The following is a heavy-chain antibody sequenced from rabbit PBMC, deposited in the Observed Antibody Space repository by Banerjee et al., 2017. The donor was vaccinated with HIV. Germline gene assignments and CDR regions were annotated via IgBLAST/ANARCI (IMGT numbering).Heavy chain of an antibody. CDR3: ARDLGGSSDL. V-gene: IGHV1S40*01. Sequence: QSLEESGGGLVQPEGSLTLTCTASGFSFSSGYYMCWVRQAPGKGLEWIACIYTSSGGTYYASWAKGRFTISKTSSTTVTLQMTSLTAADTATYFCARDLGGSSDLWGPGTLVTVS. CDR2: IYTSSGGT. D-gene: IGHD8-1*01. CDR1: GFSFSSGYY. J-gene: IGHJ4*01.